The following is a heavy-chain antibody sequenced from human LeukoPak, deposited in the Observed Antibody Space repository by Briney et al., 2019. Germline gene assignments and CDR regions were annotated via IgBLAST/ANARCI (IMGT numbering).Heavy chain of an antibody. D-gene: IGHD6-13*01. CDR1: GFTFSNAW. J-gene: IGHJ5*02. V-gene: IGHV3-15*01. Sequence: GGSLRLSCAASGFTFSNAWMSWVRQAPEKGPEWVGRIKSKTDGGTTDYAAPVKGRFTISRDDSKNTLYLQMNSLKTEDTAVYYCTTEAAAGTGWFDPWGQGTLVTVPS. CDR2: IKSKTDGGTT. CDR3: TTEAAAGTGWFDP.